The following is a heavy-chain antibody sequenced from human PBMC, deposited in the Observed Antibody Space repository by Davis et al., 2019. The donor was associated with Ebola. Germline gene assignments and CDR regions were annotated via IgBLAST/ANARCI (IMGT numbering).Heavy chain of an antibody. D-gene: IGHD1-26*01. CDR3: ARDDGEWELLYGMDV. CDR2: ISYDGSNK. CDR1: GFTFSSYA. V-gene: IGHV3-30*04. Sequence: GESLKISCAASGFTFSSYAMHWVRQAPGKGLEWVAVISYDGSNKYYADSVKGRFIISRDNSKNTLYLQMNSLRAEDTAVYYCARDDGEWELLYGMDVWGQGTTVTVSS. J-gene: IGHJ6*02.